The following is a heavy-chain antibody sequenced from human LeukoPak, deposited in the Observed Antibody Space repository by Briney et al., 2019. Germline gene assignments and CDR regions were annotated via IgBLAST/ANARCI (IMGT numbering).Heavy chain of an antibody. CDR1: GFTFSSYA. J-gene: IGHJ6*03. CDR2: ISYDGSNK. D-gene: IGHD6-13*01. V-gene: IGHV3-30*18. CDR3: AKIEGIAAAASSEDYYYMDV. Sequence: GGSLRLSCAASGFTFSSYAMSWVRQAPGKGLEWVAVISYDGSNKYYADSVKGRFTISRDNSKNTLYLQMNSLRAEDTAVYYCAKIEGIAAAASSEDYYYMDVWGKGTTVTVSS.